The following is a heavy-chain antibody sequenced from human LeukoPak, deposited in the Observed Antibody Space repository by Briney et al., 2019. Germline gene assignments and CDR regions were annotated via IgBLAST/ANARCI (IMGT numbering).Heavy chain of an antibody. D-gene: IGHD3-10*01. CDR2: INHSGST. CDR1: GGSFSGYY. Sequence: SETLSLTCAVYGGSFSGYYWSWIRQPPGKGLEWIGEINHSGSTNYNPSLKSRVTISVDTSKNQFSLKLSSVTAADTAVHYCARFGQKRDIDYWGQGTLVTVSS. CDR3: ARFGQKRDIDY. V-gene: IGHV4-34*01. J-gene: IGHJ4*02.